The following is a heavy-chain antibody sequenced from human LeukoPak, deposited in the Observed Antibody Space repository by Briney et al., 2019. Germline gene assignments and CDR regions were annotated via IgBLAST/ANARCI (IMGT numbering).Heavy chain of an antibody. CDR2: IWYDGSNK. CDR3: ARDSSSWYFENIGGGDY. D-gene: IGHD6-13*01. Sequence: GGSLRLSCAASGFTFSSYGMHWVRQAPGKGLEWVAVIWYDGSNKYYADSVKGRFTISRDNSKNTLHLQMNSLRAEDTAVYYCARDSSSWYFENIGGGDYWGQGTLVTVSS. CDR1: GFTFSSYG. J-gene: IGHJ4*02. V-gene: IGHV3-33*01.